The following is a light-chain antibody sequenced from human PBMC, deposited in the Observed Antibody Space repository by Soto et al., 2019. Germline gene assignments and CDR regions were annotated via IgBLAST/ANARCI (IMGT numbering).Light chain of an antibody. Sequence: DVQMTQSPSSLSASVGDSVTIACRASQTVSKFVNWYQQKPGKVPDLLIYSASTLYSGVPSRFSGSGSGTEFTLTISNLQPEDFATDYCQLTYSLARTFAQGTKV. CDR1: QTVSKF. CDR2: SAS. J-gene: IGKJ1*01. V-gene: IGKV1-39*01. CDR3: QLTYSLART.